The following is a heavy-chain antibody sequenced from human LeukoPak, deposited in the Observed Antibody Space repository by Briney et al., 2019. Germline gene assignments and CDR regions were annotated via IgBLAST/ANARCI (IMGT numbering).Heavy chain of an antibody. CDR3: ARDKSAGADTGSSFYY. J-gene: IGHJ4*02. Sequence: GGSLRLSCAASGFTFSNYWMTWVRQAPGKGLEWVASIKQDGSEKYYVDSVKGRFTFSRDNAKNSLYLQMDSLRAEDTAVYYCARDKSAGADTGSSFYYWVQGGLVTVSS. CDR2: IKQDGSEK. D-gene: IGHD3-10*01. V-gene: IGHV3-7*03. CDR1: GFTFSNYW.